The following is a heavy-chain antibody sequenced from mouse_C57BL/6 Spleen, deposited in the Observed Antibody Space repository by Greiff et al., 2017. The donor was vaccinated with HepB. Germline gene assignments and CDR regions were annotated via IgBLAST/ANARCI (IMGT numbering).Heavy chain of an antibody. D-gene: IGHD1-1*01. Sequence: VQLQQSGAELVKPGASVKLSCTASGFNIKDYYMHWVKQRTEQGLEWIGRIDPEDGATKYAPKFQGKATITADTSSNTAYLQLSSLTSEDTAVYYWARTDYCGSSHWYFDVWGTGTTVTVSA. CDR3: ARTDYCGSSHWYFDV. J-gene: IGHJ1*03. CDR2: IDPEDGAT. V-gene: IGHV14-2*01. CDR1: GFNIKDYY.